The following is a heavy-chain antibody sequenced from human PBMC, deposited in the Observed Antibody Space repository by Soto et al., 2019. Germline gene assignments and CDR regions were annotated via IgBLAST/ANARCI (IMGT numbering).Heavy chain of an antibody. CDR1: GFTFSSYS. CDR2: ISSSSSSTI. Sequence: PGGSLRLSCAASGFTFSSYSMNWVRQAPGKGLEWVSYISSSSSSTIYYADSVKGRFTISRDNAKNSLYLQMNSLRDEDTAVYYCARDRLNKWVGSAPYNWFDPWGQGTLVTVSS. V-gene: IGHV3-48*02. CDR3: ARDRLNKWVGSAPYNWFDP. D-gene: IGHD1-26*01. J-gene: IGHJ5*02.